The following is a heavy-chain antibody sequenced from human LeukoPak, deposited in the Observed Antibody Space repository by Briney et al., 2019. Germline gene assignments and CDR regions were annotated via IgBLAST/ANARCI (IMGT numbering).Heavy chain of an antibody. J-gene: IGHJ4*02. Sequence: PGGSLRLSCAASGFSFSTTWMSWVRQAPGKGLEWVAIIQHDGGVTFYVDSVKGRFTISRDNAKNSLYLQMNSLRAEDTAAYYCARPCSSTSCPVGYWGQGTLVTVSS. CDR2: IQHDGGVT. CDR1: GFSFSTTW. CDR3: ARPCSSTSCPVGY. D-gene: IGHD2-2*01. V-gene: IGHV3-7*03.